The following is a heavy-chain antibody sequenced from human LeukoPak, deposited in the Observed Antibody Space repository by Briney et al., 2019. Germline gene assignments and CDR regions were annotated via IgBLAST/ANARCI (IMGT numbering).Heavy chain of an antibody. CDR1: TGSVNSGVYY. V-gene: IGHV4-31*03. CDR2: IYYSGST. Sequence: SETLSLTCSVSTGSVNSGVYYWSWIRQHPGKGLEWIGYIYYSGSTYYNPSLKSRVTISVDTSKNQFSLKLSSVTAADTAVYYCARAETVTFWFDPWGQGTLVTVSS. J-gene: IGHJ5*02. D-gene: IGHD4-17*01. CDR3: ARAETVTFWFDP.